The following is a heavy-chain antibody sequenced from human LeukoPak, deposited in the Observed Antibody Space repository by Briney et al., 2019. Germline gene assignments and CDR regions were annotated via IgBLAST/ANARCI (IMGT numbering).Heavy chain of an antibody. CDR2: ISSGSSTI. CDR3: ARDRAYGDY. V-gene: IGHV3-48*02. J-gene: IGHJ4*02. CDR1: GFSFSRYS. D-gene: IGHD2-8*01. Sequence: PRGSLRLSCAASGFSFSRYSMNWVRQAPGKGLEWVSYISSGSSTIYYADSVQGRFTISRDNAKNSLYLQMNSLRDEDTAVYYCARDRAYGDYWGQGTLVTVSS.